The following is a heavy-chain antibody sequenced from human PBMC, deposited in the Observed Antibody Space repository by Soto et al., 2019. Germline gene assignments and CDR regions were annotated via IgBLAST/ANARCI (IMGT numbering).Heavy chain of an antibody. Sequence: QVQLVESGGGVVPPGRSLRLSCGASGFTFSSYRMHWVRQAPGKGLEWVAVISYDGSKKYYADSVKGRFTISRDNSKNTLYLKMNTLRAEDTAVYYCAKLSVPGENCLDYWGQGSLVTVSS. J-gene: IGHJ4*02. CDR3: AKLSVPGENCLDY. CDR1: GFTFSSYR. CDR2: ISYDGSKK. D-gene: IGHD1-1*01. V-gene: IGHV3-30*18.